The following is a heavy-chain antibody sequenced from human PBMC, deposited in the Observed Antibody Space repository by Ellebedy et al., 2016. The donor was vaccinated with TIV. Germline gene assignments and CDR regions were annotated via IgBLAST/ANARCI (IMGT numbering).Heavy chain of an antibody. CDR3: GARYRYYGVFDY. Sequence: SETLSLTCTVSGGSISSGGYYWSWIRQHPGKGLEWIGYIYYSGSTNYNPSLKSRVTISVDTSKNQFSLKLSSVTAADTAVYYCGARYRYYGVFDYWGQGTLVTVSS. J-gene: IGHJ4*02. CDR1: GGSISSGGYY. V-gene: IGHV4-31*03. CDR2: IYYSGST. D-gene: IGHD3-10*01.